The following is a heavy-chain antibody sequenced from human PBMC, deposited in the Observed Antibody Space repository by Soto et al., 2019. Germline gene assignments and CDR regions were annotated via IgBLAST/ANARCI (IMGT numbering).Heavy chain of an antibody. CDR2: IIPIFGTA. J-gene: IGHJ6*02. CDR1: GGTFSSYA. V-gene: IGHV1-69*13. Sequence: AASVKVSCKASGGTFSSYAISWVRQAPGQGLEWMGGIIPIFGTANYAQKFQGRVTITADESTSTAYMELSSLRSEDTAVYYCARGGSSSGWYGGYYYYGMDVWGQGTTVTVYS. D-gene: IGHD6-19*01. CDR3: ARGGSSSGWYGGYYYYGMDV.